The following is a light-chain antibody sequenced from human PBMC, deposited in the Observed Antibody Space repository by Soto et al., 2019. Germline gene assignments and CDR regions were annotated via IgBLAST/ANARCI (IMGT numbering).Light chain of an antibody. CDR2: EVS. V-gene: IGLV2-14*01. CDR1: SSDVGGYNY. J-gene: IGLJ1*01. Sequence: QSALTQPASVSGSPGQSITISCTGTSSDVGGYNYVSWYQQHPGKAPKLLIYEVSNRPSGVSNRFSGSKSDHTASLTISGLQAEDEADYYCYSKTSSTNLRVFGTGTKLTVL. CDR3: YSKTSSTNLRV.